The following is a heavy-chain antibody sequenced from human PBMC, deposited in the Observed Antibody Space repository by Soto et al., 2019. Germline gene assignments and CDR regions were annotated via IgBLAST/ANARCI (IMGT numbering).Heavy chain of an antibody. Sequence: QITLKESGPTLVKPTQTLTLTCTFSGFSLSTSGVGVVWIRQPPGKALQWLALIYWDDDKRYSPSLKSRLTIPNDTSKNQVVLKISNMDPVDTATYYCAHRRAGNWDFDYWGQGTLVTVSS. V-gene: IGHV2-5*02. CDR3: AHRRAGNWDFDY. J-gene: IGHJ4*02. CDR1: GFSLSTSGVG. D-gene: IGHD7-27*01. CDR2: IYWDDDK.